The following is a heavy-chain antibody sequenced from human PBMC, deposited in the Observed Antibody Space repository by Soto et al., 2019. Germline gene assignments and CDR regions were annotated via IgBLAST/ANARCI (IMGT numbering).Heavy chain of an antibody. V-gene: IGHV3-23*01. CDR1: GFTFSGYA. CDR3: AKAAVAGRGFWDY. J-gene: IGHJ4*02. Sequence: EVQLLESGGGLVQPGGSLRLSCAASGFTFSGYAMSWVRQAPGKGLEWVSAISGSGGSTYYADSVKGRFTNSRDNSKNTLYLQMNSLRAEDTAVYYCAKAAVAGRGFWDYWGQGTLVTVSS. D-gene: IGHD6-19*01. CDR2: ISGSGGST.